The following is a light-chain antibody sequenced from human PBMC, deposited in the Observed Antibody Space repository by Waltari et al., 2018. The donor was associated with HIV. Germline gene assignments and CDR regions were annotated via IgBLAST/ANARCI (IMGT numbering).Light chain of an antibody. V-gene: IGLV1-44*01. J-gene: IGLJ2*01. CDR2: SNN. CDR3: AAWDANLNGRL. Sequence: QSVLTQSPSASGTPGQRVTISCSGSISNIGGNTVSWYQHLPGTAPKLLIYSNNQRPSGVPDRFSGSESGTSASLAISGLQSEDEADYYCAAWDANLNGRLFGGGTKLTVL. CDR1: ISNIGGNT.